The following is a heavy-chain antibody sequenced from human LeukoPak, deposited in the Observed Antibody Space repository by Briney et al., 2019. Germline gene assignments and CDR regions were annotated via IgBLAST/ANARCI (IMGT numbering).Heavy chain of an antibody. V-gene: IGHV1-69*04. CDR2: IIPILGIA. J-gene: IGHJ6*02. CDR3: ARAIVVVPAARDAMVDYYYYGMDV. D-gene: IGHD2-2*01. Sequence: GASVNVSCKASGGTFSSYAISWVRQAPGQGLEWMGRIIPILGIANYAQKFQGRVTITADKSTSTAYMELSSLRSEDTAVYYCARAIVVVPAARDAMVDYYYYGMDVWGQGTTVTVSS. CDR1: GGTFSSYA.